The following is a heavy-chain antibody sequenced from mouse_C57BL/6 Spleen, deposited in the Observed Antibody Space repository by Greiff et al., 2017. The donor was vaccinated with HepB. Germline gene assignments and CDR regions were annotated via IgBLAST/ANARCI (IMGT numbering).Heavy chain of an antibody. CDR1: GYTFTSYW. CDR2: IDPSDSYT. J-gene: IGHJ1*03. D-gene: IGHD3-1*01. CDR3: ARGGLSPWYFDV. V-gene: IGHV1-69*01. Sequence: QVQLQQSGAELVMPGASVKLSCKASGYTFTSYWMHWVKQRPGQGLEWIGEIDPSDSYTNYNQKFKGKSTLTVDKSSSTAYMQLSSLTSEDSAVYYCARGGLSPWYFDVWGTGTTVTVSS.